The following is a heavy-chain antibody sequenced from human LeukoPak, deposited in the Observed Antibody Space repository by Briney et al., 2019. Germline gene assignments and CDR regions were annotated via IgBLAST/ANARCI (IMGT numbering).Heavy chain of an antibody. Sequence: PSETLSLTCTVSGGSISSYYWSWIRQPPGKGLEWIGYIYYSGSTNYNPSLKSRVTISVDTSKNQFSLKLSSVTAADTAVYYCASGDTVFGVAKYYFDYWGQGTLVTVSS. CDR2: IYYSGST. CDR1: GGSISSYY. J-gene: IGHJ4*02. V-gene: IGHV4-59*08. D-gene: IGHD3-3*01. CDR3: ASGDTVFGVAKYYFDY.